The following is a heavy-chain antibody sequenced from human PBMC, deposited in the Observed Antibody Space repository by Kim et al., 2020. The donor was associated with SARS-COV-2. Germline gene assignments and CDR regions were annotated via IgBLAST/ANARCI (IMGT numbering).Heavy chain of an antibody. J-gene: IGHJ4*02. CDR1: GFTFSSYA. CDR2: ISGSGGST. V-gene: IGHV3-23*01. Sequence: GGSLRLSCAASGFTFSSYAMSWVRQAPGKGLEWVSAISGSGGSTYYADSVKGRFTISRDNSKNTLYLQMNSLRAEDTAVYYCAKGVHGYGLGLGFDYWGQGTLVTVSS. D-gene: IGHD5-18*01. CDR3: AKGVHGYGLGLGFDY.